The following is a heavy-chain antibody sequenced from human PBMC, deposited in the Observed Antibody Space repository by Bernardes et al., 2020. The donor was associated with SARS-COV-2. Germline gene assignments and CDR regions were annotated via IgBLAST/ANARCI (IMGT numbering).Heavy chain of an antibody. D-gene: IGHD3-10*01. J-gene: IGHJ4*02. CDR1: GFTFSSSS. CDR2: ISHTSQTI. Sequence: GGSLRLSCAASGFTFSSSSMNWVRRAPGKGLEWISFISHTSQTIKYADSVNGRFSIFRDNAESSLYLQMNSLRAEDTALYYCATDFHNLGSGSGGYFNHWGQGALVTVSS. CDR3: ATDFHNLGSGSGGYFNH. V-gene: IGHV3-48*04.